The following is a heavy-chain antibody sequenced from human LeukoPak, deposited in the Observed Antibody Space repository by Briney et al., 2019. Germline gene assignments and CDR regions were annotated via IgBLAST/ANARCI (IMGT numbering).Heavy chain of an antibody. CDR2: IYYSGST. V-gene: IGHV4-30-4*08. J-gene: IGHJ4*02. D-gene: IGHD3-10*01. CDR3: ASLLWFGELLSDY. Sequence: SETLSLTCAVYGESFSGYHWSWIRQPPGKGLEWIGYIYYSGSTYYNPSLKSRVTISVDTSKNQFSLKLGSVTAADTAVYYCASLLWFGELLSDYWGQGTLVTVSS. CDR1: GESFSGYH.